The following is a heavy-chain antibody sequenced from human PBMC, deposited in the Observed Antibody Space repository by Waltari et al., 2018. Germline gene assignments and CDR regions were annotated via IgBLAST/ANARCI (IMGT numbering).Heavy chain of an antibody. Sequence: QVQLVQSGPEVRTPGSSVRVSCEASGGAFNNSTLTWVRQAPGQGLEWIGRIIPVLGIVEYAQSLQGRVTITADKSTSTAYMQLSSLRSEDTAMYFCATAFYDILTGSVYGMDLWGQGTTVAVSS. CDR1: GGAFNNST. V-gene: IGHV1-69*02. CDR3: ATAFYDILTGSVYGMDL. J-gene: IGHJ6*02. D-gene: IGHD3-9*01. CDR2: IIPVLGIV.